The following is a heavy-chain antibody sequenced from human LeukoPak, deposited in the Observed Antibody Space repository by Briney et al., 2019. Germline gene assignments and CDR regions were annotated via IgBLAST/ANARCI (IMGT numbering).Heavy chain of an antibody. CDR1: GLSISDNY. J-gene: IGHJ5*02. Sequence: PGGSLRLSCAASGLSISDNYMSWVRQAPGKGLQWVANIKQDGSQKYYVDSVKGRFTISRDNAKNSLFLQMDSLRVEDTAVYYCAKVIAARPAWGQGILVTVSS. CDR2: IKQDGSQK. D-gene: IGHD6-6*01. CDR3: AKVIAARPA. V-gene: IGHV3-7*05.